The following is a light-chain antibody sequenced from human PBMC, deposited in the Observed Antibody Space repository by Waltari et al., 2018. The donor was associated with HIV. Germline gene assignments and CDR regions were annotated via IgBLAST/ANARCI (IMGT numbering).Light chain of an antibody. CDR1: SSPLQAGYA. V-gene: IGLV1-40*01. CDR2: GNS. J-gene: IGLJ2*01. Sequence: QSLLTQPPSVSGAPGSRVTIPCPGRSSPLQAGYALHWYQQPPGTAPKLLIYGNSNRPSGVPDRFSGSKSGTSASLAITGLQAEDEADYYCQSYDSSLSGSVFGGGTKLTVL. CDR3: QSYDSSLSGSV.